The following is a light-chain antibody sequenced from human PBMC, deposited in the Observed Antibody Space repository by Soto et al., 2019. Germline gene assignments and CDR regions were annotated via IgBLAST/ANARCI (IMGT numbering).Light chain of an antibody. CDR3: QSYDTRLSAHV. CDR1: SSNIGAGYD. V-gene: IGLV1-40*01. CDR2: GDN. Sequence: QSALTQPPSVSGAPGQRVTVSCSGTSSNIGAGYDVHWYQQFPGTAPKLLIYGDNNRPSGVPDRFSGSKSGTSASLAITGLQAEDEADYYCQSYDTRLSAHVFGTGTKLTVL. J-gene: IGLJ1*01.